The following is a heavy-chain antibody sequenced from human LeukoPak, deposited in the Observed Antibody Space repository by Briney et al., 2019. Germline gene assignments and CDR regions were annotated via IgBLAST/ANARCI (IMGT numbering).Heavy chain of an antibody. CDR3: ARFIAAPYYFDY. CDR1: GYTFTSYA. J-gene: IGHJ4*02. D-gene: IGHD6-13*01. CDR2: INAGNGNT. V-gene: IGHV1-3*03. Sequence: ASVKVSCKASGYTFTSYAMHWVRQAPGQRLEWMGWINAGNGNTKYSQEFQGKVIITRDTSASTAYMELSSLRSEDMAVYYCARFIAAPYYFDYWGRGTLVTVSS.